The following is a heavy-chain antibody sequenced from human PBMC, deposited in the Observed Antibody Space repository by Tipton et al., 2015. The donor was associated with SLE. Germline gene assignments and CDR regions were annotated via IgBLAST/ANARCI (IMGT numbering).Heavy chain of an antibody. CDR1: GRSFIGSY. D-gene: IGHD6-13*01. Sequence: TLSLTCAVYGRSFIGSYWTWIRQPPGKGLEWIGDIDHSGVTHYNPSLKSRATISRDTSGNHFSLNLNSVTATDTAVYYCARAEFSSNWYMYWHFDLWGRGTLVTVSS. J-gene: IGHJ2*01. CDR2: IDHSGVT. V-gene: IGHV4-34*01. CDR3: ARAEFSSNWYMYWHFDL.